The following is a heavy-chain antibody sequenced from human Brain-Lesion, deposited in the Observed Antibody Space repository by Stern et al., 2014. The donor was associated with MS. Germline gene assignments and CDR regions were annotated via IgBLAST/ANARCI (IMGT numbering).Heavy chain of an antibody. Sequence: QDQLVQSGAEVKKPGASVKVSCKASGYTFTGYYMHWVRQAPGQGLEWMGWSNPKSGGTNYAQKFQGWVTMTGDTSINTAYMELGRLRSDDTAVYYCATYYYDSTGYNDFWGQGTLVTVSS. J-gene: IGHJ4*02. V-gene: IGHV1-2*04. CDR2: SNPKSGGT. D-gene: IGHD3-22*01. CDR1: GYTFTGYY. CDR3: ATYYYDSTGYNDF.